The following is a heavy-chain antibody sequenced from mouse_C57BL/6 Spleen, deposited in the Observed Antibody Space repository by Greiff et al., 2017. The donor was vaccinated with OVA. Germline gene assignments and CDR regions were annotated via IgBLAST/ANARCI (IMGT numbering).Heavy chain of an antibody. Sequence: VKLEESGEGLVKPGGSLKLSCAASGFTFSSYAMSWVRQTPEKRLEWVAYISSGGDYIYYADTVKGRFTISRDNARNTLYLQMSSLKSEDTAMDYCTRDTRITTDYYFDYWGQGTTLTVSS. CDR3: TRDTRITTDYYFDY. CDR2: ISSGGDYI. CDR1: GFTFSSYA. J-gene: IGHJ2*01. D-gene: IGHD1-1*01. V-gene: IGHV5-9-1*02.